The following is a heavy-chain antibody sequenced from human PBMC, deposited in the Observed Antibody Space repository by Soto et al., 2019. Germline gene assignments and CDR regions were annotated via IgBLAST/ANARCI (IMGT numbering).Heavy chain of an antibody. CDR1: GGTFSSSA. V-gene: IGHV1-69*12. CDR2: IIPLFRTP. D-gene: IGHD4-4*01. J-gene: IGHJ6*02. Sequence: QVQLVQSGAEIKKPGSSVKVSCKTSGGTFSSSAISWLRQAPGQGLEWMGGIIPLFRTPDYAQKFQGRVTIAADESTSTAYMELSSLRSEDTAVYYCARDNDRLQLGGNYYYMLDVWGQGTTITVSS. CDR3: ARDNDRLQLGGNYYYMLDV.